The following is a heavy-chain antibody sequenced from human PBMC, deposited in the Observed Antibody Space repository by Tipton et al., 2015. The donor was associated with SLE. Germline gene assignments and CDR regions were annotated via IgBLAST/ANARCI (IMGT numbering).Heavy chain of an antibody. D-gene: IGHD2-21*02. CDR1: GGSISGSFYY. CDR3: ARGMVTWRGAIIGVDV. J-gene: IGHJ6*02. CDR2: VYYTGST. V-gene: IGHV4-39*07. Sequence: TLSLTCTVSGGSISGSFYYWGWIRQPPGKGLEWIVSVYYTGSTYNNPSLKSRVSVSVDTAKNQFSLKLTSVTAPDTAVYYCARGMVTWRGAIIGVDVWGQGTTVNVSS.